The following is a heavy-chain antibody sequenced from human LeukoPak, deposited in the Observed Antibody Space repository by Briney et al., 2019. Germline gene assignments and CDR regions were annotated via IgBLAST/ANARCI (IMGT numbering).Heavy chain of an antibody. V-gene: IGHV1-46*01. D-gene: IGHD5-18*01. CDR2: INPSGGST. CDR1: GYTFTYYY. Sequence: ASVKVSCKASGYTFTYYYIYWVRQAPGQGLEWMGIINPSGGSTSYAQKFQGRVTMTRDTSTSTVYMELSSLRSEDTAVYYCARGDLIQLWSYYFDYWGQGTLVTVSS. J-gene: IGHJ4*02. CDR3: ARGDLIQLWSYYFDY.